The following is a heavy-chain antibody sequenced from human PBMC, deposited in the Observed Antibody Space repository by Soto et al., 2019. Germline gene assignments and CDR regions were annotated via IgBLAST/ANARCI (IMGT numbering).Heavy chain of an antibody. CDR3: AREGSSGYYYYGMDV. Sequence: GGSLRLSCAASGFTFSSYAMHWVRQAPGNGLEWVAVISYDGSNKYYADSVKGRFTISRDNSKNTLYLQMNSLRAEDTAVYYCAREGSSGYYYYGMDVWGQGTTVTVSS. CDR1: GFTFSSYA. J-gene: IGHJ6*02. D-gene: IGHD6-19*01. V-gene: IGHV3-30-3*01. CDR2: ISYDGSNK.